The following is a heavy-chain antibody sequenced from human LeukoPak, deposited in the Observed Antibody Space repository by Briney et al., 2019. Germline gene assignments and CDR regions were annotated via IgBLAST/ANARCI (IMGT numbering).Heavy chain of an antibody. J-gene: IGHJ3*02. D-gene: IGHD3-22*01. V-gene: IGHV4-59*01. Sequence: SETLSLTCTVSGGSISSYYWSWIRQSPGKGLEWIGYIYYSGSTNYNPSLKSRVTISVETSKNQFSLKLSSVTAADTAVYYCARSPNYYDSSGYYSDAFDIWGQGTMVTVSS. CDR3: ARSPNYYDSSGYYSDAFDI. CDR1: GGSISSYY. CDR2: IYYSGST.